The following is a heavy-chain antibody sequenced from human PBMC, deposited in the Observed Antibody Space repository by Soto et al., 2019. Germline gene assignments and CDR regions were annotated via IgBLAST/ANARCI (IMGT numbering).Heavy chain of an antibody. Sequence: QVQLVQSGAEVKKPGSSVKVSCKTSGVSFNNNGIGWVRQAPGHGLEWMGGVSPPFRTSNYGPKFQGRISITTDASTGTVNMELSSLTSEDTAQYYCARVLYYGSGSYSPYGMDVWGQGTTVTVSS. CDR3: ARVLYYGSGSYSPYGMDV. J-gene: IGHJ6*02. CDR2: VSPPFRTS. V-gene: IGHV1-69*01. CDR1: GVSFNNNG. D-gene: IGHD3-10*01.